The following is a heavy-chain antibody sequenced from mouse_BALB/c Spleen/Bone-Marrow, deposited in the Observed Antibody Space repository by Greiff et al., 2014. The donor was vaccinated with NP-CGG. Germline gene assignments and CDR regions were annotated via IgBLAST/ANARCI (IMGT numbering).Heavy chain of an antibody. CDR3: ARERDYGDYFDY. Sequence: LVESGPELVKPGASVKMSCKASGYTFTRYVIHWVRRKPGQGLDWIGYINPYNEGSKYNEKFKGEATLTSDKSSHTAYMELSSLTSDDSAVYYCARERDYGDYFDYWGQGTTLTVSS. D-gene: IGHD1-1*01. CDR2: INPYNEGS. V-gene: IGHV1-14*01. J-gene: IGHJ2*01. CDR1: GYTFTRYV.